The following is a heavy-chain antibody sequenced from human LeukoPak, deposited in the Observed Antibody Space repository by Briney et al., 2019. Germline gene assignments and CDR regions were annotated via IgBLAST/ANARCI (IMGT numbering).Heavy chain of an antibody. J-gene: IGHJ4*02. CDR3: AKDLHYGSADY. CDR1: GFTLSSYW. D-gene: IGHD3-10*01. V-gene: IGHV3-74*01. Sequence: GGSLRLSCAASGFTLSSYWMHWVRQAPGKGLVWVSRINSDGSSTSYADSVKGRFTISRDNAKNTLYLQMNSLRAEDTAVYYCAKDLHYGSADYWGQGTLVTVSS. CDR2: INSDGSST.